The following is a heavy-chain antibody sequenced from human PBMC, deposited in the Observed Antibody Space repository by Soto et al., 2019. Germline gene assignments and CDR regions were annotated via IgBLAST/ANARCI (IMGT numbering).Heavy chain of an antibody. CDR1: GFSISEYG. D-gene: IGHD1-1*01. J-gene: IGHJ4*02. CDR2: FSGGRGGT. CDR3: VKWNGFGYS. Sequence: EVQLLESGGGSVQPGGSLKLSCAVSGFSISEYGVTWVRQPPGKGLEWVSGFSGGRGGTFYADSVRGRFTISRDNSRNMVYLQMDSLGVEDTAVYYCVKWNGFGYSWGQGTLVTVSS. V-gene: IGHV3-23*01.